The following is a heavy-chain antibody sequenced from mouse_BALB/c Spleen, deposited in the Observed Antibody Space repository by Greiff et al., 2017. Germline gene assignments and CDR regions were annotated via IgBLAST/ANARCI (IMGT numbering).Heavy chain of an antibody. CDR2: IDPETGGT. CDR1: GYTFTDYE. CDR3: TRLLRTVFAY. V-gene: IGHV1-15*01. D-gene: IGHD1-1*01. Sequence: VKLLESGAELVRPGASVTLSCKASGYTFTDYEMHWVKQTPVHGLEWIGAIDPETGGTAYNQKFKGKATLTADKSSSTAYMELRSLTSEDSAVYYCTRLLRTVFAYWGQGTLVTVSA. J-gene: IGHJ3*01.